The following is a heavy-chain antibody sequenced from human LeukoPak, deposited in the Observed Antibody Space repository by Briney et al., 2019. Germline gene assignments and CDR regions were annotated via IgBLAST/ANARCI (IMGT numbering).Heavy chain of an antibody. CDR2: ISSSNNYI. D-gene: IGHD6-13*01. CDR3: ARDQTSSSWYDY. Sequence: GGSLRLSCAASGFTFSSYTMNWVRQAPGKGLEWVSSISSSNNYINYADSVKGRFTISRDNARNSLYLQMNSLRAEDTAVYYCARDQTSSSWYDYWGQGTLVTVSS. CDR1: GFTFSSYT. J-gene: IGHJ4*02. V-gene: IGHV3-21*01.